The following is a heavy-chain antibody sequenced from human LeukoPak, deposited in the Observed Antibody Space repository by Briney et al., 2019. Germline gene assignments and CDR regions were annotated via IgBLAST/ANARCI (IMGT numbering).Heavy chain of an antibody. Sequence: GASVKVSCKASGGTFSSYAISWVRQAPGQGLEWMGGIIPIFGTANYAQKFQGRVTITTDESTSTAYMELSSLRSEDTAVYYCARAGRPMDSSSWYGKKAVPNDAFDIWGQGTMVTVSS. J-gene: IGHJ3*02. CDR3: ARAGRPMDSSSWYGKKAVPNDAFDI. D-gene: IGHD6-13*01. CDR2: IIPIFGTA. V-gene: IGHV1-69*05. CDR1: GGTFSSYA.